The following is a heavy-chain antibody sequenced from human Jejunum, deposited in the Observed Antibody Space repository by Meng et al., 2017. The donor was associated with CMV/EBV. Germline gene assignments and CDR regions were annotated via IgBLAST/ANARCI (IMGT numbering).Heavy chain of an antibody. Sequence: GFSLTSSGVGVGWIRQPPGKALEWLALIYGDDDKRYSPSLNTRLTITKDTFKNQVVLRMTNMDPVDTATYYCAYSYCSTGTCYSFYYWGQGTLVPSPQ. CDR2: IYGDDDK. CDR3: AYSYCSTGTCYSFYY. CDR1: GFSLTSSGVG. J-gene: IGHJ4*02. D-gene: IGHD2-15*01. V-gene: IGHV2-5*02.